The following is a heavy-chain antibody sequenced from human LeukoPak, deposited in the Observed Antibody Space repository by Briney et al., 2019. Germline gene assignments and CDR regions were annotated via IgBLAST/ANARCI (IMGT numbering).Heavy chain of an antibody. D-gene: IGHD2-2*01. CDR2: IYTSGST. CDR1: GGSISSGSYY. Sequence: SQTLSLTCTVSGGSISSGSYYWTWIRRPAGKGLEWIGRIYTSGSTNYNPSLKSRVTISVDTSKNQFSLKLSSVTAADTAVYYCATHYCSSTSCYPGEDYWGQGTLVTVSS. J-gene: IGHJ4*02. CDR3: ATHYCSSTSCYPGEDY. V-gene: IGHV4-61*02.